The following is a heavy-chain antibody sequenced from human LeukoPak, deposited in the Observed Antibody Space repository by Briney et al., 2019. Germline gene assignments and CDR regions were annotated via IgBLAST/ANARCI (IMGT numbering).Heavy chain of an antibody. CDR3: ARDPSTNNPDYYDSGGYYFVRAFDI. CDR2: IIPIFGTA. J-gene: IGHJ3*02. CDR1: GGTFSSYA. V-gene: IGHV1-69*06. D-gene: IGHD3-22*01. Sequence: SVKVSCKASGGTFSSYAISWVRQAPGQGLEWMGGIIPIFGTANYAQKFQGRVTITADKSTSTAYMELSSLRSEDTAVYYCARDPSTNNPDYYDSGGYYFVRAFDIWGQGTMVTVSS.